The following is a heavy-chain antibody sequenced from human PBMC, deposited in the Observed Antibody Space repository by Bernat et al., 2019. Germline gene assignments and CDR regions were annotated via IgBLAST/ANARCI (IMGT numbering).Heavy chain of an antibody. CDR3: ARVLREPFSSSVRYYFDY. D-gene: IGHD6-6*01. Sequence: EVQLVESGGGLVKPGGSLRLSCAASGFNLSSYSMNWVRQAPGKGLEWVSSISSRSSYIYYTDSVKGRLTISRDNAKNSLYLQMNSLRAEDTAVYYCARVLREPFSSSVRYYFDYWGQGSLVTVSS. V-gene: IGHV3-21*01. CDR2: ISSRSSYI. J-gene: IGHJ4*02. CDR1: GFNLSSYS.